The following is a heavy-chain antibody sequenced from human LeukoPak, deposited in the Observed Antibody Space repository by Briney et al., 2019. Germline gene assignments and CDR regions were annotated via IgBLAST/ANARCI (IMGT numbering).Heavy chain of an antibody. CDR2: IRYDGSNK. J-gene: IGHJ4*02. V-gene: IGHV3-30*02. D-gene: IGHD6-19*01. CDR1: GFTFSTYA. CDR3: AKDRGSGWYFHY. Sequence: GGSLRLSCAASGFTFSTYAMHWVRQAPGKGLEWVAFIRYDGSNKYYADSVKGRFTISRDNSKNTLYLQMNSLRPEDTAVYYCAKDRGSGWYFHYWGPGTLVTVSS.